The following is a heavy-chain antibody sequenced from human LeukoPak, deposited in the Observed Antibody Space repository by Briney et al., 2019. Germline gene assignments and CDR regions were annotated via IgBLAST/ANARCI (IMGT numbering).Heavy chain of an antibody. CDR2: IYYSGST. CDR1: GGSISSYY. CDR3: ARHLGSGWYGLGAFDI. Sequence: SETLSFTCTVSGGSISSYYWSWTRQPPGKGLEWIGYIYYSGSTNYNPSLKSRVTISVDTSKNQFSLKLSSVTAADTAVYYCARHLGSGWYGLGAFDIWGQGTMVTVSS. V-gene: IGHV4-59*08. J-gene: IGHJ3*02. D-gene: IGHD6-19*01.